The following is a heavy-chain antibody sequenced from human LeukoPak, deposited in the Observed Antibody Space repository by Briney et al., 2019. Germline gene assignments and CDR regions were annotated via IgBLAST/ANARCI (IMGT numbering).Heavy chain of an antibody. CDR2: IYYSGST. CDR3: ARGPHYCSSTSCPGGYYYYYMDV. D-gene: IGHD2-2*01. CDR1: GGSISSSSYY. Sequence: SETLSLTCTVSGGSISSSSYYWGWIRQPPGKGLEWIGSIYYSGSTYYNPSLKSRVTISVDTSKNQFSLKLSSVTAADTAVYYCARGPHYCSSTSCPGGYYYYYMDVWGKGTTVTVSS. V-gene: IGHV4-39*07. J-gene: IGHJ6*03.